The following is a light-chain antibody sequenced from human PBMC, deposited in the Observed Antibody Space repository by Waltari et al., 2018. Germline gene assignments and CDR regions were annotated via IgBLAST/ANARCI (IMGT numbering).Light chain of an antibody. Sequence: EIVLRQSPDTLSSSPGQSATLTCTASQPVSRTFLVWYQLKPGQAPRLLIYGASTRATGIPDRFSGSGSGTDFTLTINRLEPEDSALYYCQEHGHPPYTFGQGTKLEIK. J-gene: IGKJ2*01. CDR3: QEHGHPPYT. CDR1: QPVSRTF. V-gene: IGKV3-20*01. CDR2: GAS.